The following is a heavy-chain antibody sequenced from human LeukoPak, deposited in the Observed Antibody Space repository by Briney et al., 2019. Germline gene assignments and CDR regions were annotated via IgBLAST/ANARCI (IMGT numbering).Heavy chain of an antibody. CDR2: MTSSGGGT. J-gene: IGHJ4*02. V-gene: IGHV3-23*01. D-gene: IGHD3-10*01. Sequence: GGPLRLSCTASGFIFSSYAMNWVRQAPGKGLEWVSVMTSSGGGTDYADSVKGRFTISRDNFKNTLYLQMNSLRAEDTAVYYCAKAHYFGSGSFDHWGQGTLVTVSP. CDR1: GFIFSSYA. CDR3: AKAHYFGSGSFDH.